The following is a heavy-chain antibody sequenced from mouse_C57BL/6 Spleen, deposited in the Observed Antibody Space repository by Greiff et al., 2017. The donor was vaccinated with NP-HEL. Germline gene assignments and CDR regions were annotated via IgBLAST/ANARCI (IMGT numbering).Heavy chain of an antibody. J-gene: IGHJ2*01. D-gene: IGHD1-1*01. V-gene: IGHV5-17*01. CDR1: GFTFSDYG. CDR2: ISSGSSTI. CDR3: AREVAFYYFDY. Sequence: EVKLMESGGGLVKPGGSLKLSCAASGFTFSDYGMHWVRQAPEKGLEWVAYISSGSSTIYYADTVKGRFTISRDNAKNTLFLQMTSLRSEDTAMYYCAREVAFYYFDYWGQGTTLTVSS.